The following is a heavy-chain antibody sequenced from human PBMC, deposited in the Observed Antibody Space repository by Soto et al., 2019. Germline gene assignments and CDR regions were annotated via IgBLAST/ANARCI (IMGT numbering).Heavy chain of an antibody. CDR1: GGSISSGDYY. CDR2: IYYGGST. CDR3: ARWWSGSRQGFDP. V-gene: IGHV4-31*03. Sequence: QVQLQESGPGLVKPSQTLSLTCTVSGGSISSGDYYWSWIRQHPGKGLEWIGYIYYGGSTYYNPALKSRVNISVDTSKNQFSLKLSSVTAADTAVYYCARWWSGSRQGFDPWGQGTLVTVSS. J-gene: IGHJ5*02. D-gene: IGHD3-3*01.